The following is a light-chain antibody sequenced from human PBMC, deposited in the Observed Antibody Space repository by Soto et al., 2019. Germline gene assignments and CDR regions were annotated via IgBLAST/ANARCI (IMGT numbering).Light chain of an antibody. Sequence: EIVMTQSPATLSVSPGERATLSCRASQSVYSSLAWYQQKPGQAPGLLIYGASTRATGIPARFSGSGSGTEFTLTISRLQSEDFAVYYCQQYNNWPPWTFGQGTKVDNK. CDR1: QSVYSS. J-gene: IGKJ1*01. CDR3: QQYNNWPPWT. V-gene: IGKV3-15*01. CDR2: GAS.